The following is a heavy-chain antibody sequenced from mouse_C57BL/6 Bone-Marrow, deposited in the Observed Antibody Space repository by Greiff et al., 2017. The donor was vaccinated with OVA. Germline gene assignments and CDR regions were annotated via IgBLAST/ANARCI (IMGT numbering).Heavy chain of an antibody. Sequence: QVQLQQSGAELARPGASVKLSCKASGYTFTSYGISWVKQRTGQGLEWIGEIYPRSGNTYYNEKFKGKATLTADKSSSTAYMELRSLTSEDSAVYFCARPYYGSIYWYFDVWGTGTTVTVSP. CDR2: IYPRSGNT. CDR1: GYTFTSYG. D-gene: IGHD1-1*01. J-gene: IGHJ1*03. V-gene: IGHV1-81*01. CDR3: ARPYYGSIYWYFDV.